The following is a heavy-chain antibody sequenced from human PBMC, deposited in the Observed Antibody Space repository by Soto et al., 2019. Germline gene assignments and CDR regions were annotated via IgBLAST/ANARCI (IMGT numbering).Heavy chain of an antibody. D-gene: IGHD5-12*01. J-gene: IGHJ4*02. CDR3: ATSYSGYDRHRY. V-gene: IGHV4-59*01. Sequence: LSLTCTVSGGSISSYYWSWIRQPPGKGLEWIGYIYFRGTTNYNPSLKSRVTISVDTSKNQFSLKLSAVTAADTAVYYCATSYSGYDRHRYWGQGTLVTVSS. CDR1: GGSISSYY. CDR2: IYFRGTT.